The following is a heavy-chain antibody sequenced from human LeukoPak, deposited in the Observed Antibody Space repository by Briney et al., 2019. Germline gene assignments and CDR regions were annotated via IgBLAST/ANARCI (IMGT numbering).Heavy chain of an antibody. Sequence: GGSLRLSCAASGFTFSSYAMSWVRQAPGKGLEWVSAISGSGGSTYYADSVKGRFTISRDNSKNTLYLQMNSLRAEDTAVYYCAKDMWYYYDSGSYLGGQGTLVTVSS. CDR3: AKDMWYYYDSGSYL. V-gene: IGHV3-23*01. CDR2: ISGSGGST. J-gene: IGHJ4*02. D-gene: IGHD3-10*01. CDR1: GFTFSSYA.